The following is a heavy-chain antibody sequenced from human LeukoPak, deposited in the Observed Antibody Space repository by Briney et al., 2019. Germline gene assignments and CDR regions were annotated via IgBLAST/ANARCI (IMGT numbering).Heavy chain of an antibody. J-gene: IGHJ6*03. CDR2: INAGNGNT. D-gene: IGHD3-9*01. CDR1: GYTFTSYA. Sequence: ASVKVSCKASGYTFTSYAMHWVRQAPGQRLEWMGWINAGNGNTKYSQEFQGRVTITRDTSASTAYMELRSLRSEDTAVYYCASSLSSGLDVLKHYDILTGYYGPNKYYYMDVWGKGTTVTISS. CDR3: ASSLSSGLDVLKHYDILTGYYGPNKYYYMDV. V-gene: IGHV1-3*03.